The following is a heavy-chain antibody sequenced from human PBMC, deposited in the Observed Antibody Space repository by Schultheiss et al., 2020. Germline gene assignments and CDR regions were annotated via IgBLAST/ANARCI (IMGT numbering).Heavy chain of an antibody. J-gene: IGHJ4*02. CDR3: ARHYDSRGYNDY. D-gene: IGHD3-22*01. Sequence: GGSLRLSCAASGFTFSSYSMNWVRQAPGKGLEWVSSISSSSSTIYYADSVKGRFTISRDNAKNSLYLQMNSLRAEDTAVYYCARHYDSRGYNDYWGQGTLVTVSS. V-gene: IGHV3-21*04. CDR2: ISSSSSTI. CDR1: GFTFSSYS.